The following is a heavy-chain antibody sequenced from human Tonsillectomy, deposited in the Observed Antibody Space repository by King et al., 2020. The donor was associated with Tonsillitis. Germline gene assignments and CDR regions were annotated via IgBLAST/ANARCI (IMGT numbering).Heavy chain of an antibody. CDR1: GGSISSYY. Sequence: LQLQESGPGLVKPSETLSLTCTVSGGSISSYYWSWIRQPPGRGLEWIGYIYYSGSTNYNPSLKSRVTISVDTSKNQFSLKLSSVTAADTAVYYCARGSVGPWFGEDVYYYFDYWGQGTLVTVSS. V-gene: IGHV4-59*01. CDR2: IYYSGST. J-gene: IGHJ4*02. D-gene: IGHD3-10*01. CDR3: ARGSVGPWFGEDVYYYFDY.